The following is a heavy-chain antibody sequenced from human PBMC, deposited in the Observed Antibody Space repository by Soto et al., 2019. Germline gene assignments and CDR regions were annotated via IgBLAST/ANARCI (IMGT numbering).Heavy chain of an antibody. CDR2: ISSSSSTI. CDR3: ARDTDIVVVVAATPYYYYYMDV. D-gene: IGHD2-15*01. Sequence: GGSLRLSCAASGFTFSSYSMNWVRQAPGKGLEWVSYISSSSSTIYYADSVKGRFTISRDNAKNSLYLQMNSLRAEDTAVYYCARDTDIVVVVAATPYYYYYMDVWGKGTTVTVSS. V-gene: IGHV3-48*01. CDR1: GFTFSSYS. J-gene: IGHJ6*03.